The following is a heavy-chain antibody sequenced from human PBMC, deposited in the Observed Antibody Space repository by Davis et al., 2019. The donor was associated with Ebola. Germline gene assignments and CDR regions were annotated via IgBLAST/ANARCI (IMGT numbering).Heavy chain of an antibody. V-gene: IGHV1-3*01. D-gene: IGHD1-26*01. Sequence: ASVKVSCKASGYTFTSYAMHWVRQAPGQRLEWMGWINAGNGNTKYSQKFQGRVTITRDTSASTAYMELSSLRSEDTAVYYCARMYSGSPEGGDYWGQGTLVTVSS. CDR1: GYTFTSYA. J-gene: IGHJ4*02. CDR3: ARMYSGSPEGGDY. CDR2: INAGNGNT.